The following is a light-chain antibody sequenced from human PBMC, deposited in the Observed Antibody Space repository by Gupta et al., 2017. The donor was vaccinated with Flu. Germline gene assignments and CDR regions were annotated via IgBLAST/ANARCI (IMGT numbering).Light chain of an antibody. V-gene: IGKV4-1*01. CDR1: RSVLYNSNNKNY. CDR2: WAS. Sequence: DIVMTQSPDSLAVSLGERATINCRSSRSVLYNSNNKNYLPWYQQKPGQPPKLLIYWASTRESGVPDRFSGSGSGTDFTLTISSLQAEDVAVYYCQQYYATASWTFGQGTKVEIK. J-gene: IGKJ1*01. CDR3: QQYYATASWT.